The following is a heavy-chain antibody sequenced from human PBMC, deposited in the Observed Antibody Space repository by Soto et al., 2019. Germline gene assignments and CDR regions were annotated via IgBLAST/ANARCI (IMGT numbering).Heavy chain of an antibody. D-gene: IGHD5-18*01. V-gene: IGHV3-23*01. CDR2: ISSSGGST. Sequence: GGSLRLSCAASGFTFSSYAMSWVRQAPGKGLEWVSTISSSGGSTYYADSVKGRFTISRDNSKNTLYLQMNSLRAEDTAVYYCAKDGLGAYTYGSYYFDYWGQGTPVTVSS. CDR1: GFTFSSYA. J-gene: IGHJ4*02. CDR3: AKDGLGAYTYGSYYFDY.